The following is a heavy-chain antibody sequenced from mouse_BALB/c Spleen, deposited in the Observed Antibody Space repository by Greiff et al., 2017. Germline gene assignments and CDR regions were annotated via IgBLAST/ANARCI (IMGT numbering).Heavy chain of an antibody. D-gene: IGHD1-1*01. CDR3: ARGRRYGSSYEFAY. CDR2: IWGDGST. V-gene: IGHV2-6-7*01. Sequence: QVQLQQSGPGLVAPSQSLSITCTVSGFSLTGYGVNWVRQPPGKGLEWLGRIWGDGSTDYNSALISRLSISKDNSKSQVFLKMNSLQTDDTARYYWARGRRYGSSYEFAYWGQGTLVTVSA. CDR1: GFSLTGYG. J-gene: IGHJ3*01.